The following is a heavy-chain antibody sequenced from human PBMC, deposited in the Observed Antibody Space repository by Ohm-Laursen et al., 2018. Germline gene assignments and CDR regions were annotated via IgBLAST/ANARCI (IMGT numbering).Heavy chain of an antibody. J-gene: IGHJ4*02. CDR2: IYWDDDK. V-gene: IGHV2-5*02. CDR1: GFSLSTSGMC. CDR3: AHTKHPGYYFDF. Sequence: TQTLTLTSTFSGFSLSTSGMCVGWIRQPPGKALEWLTLIYWDDDKRYSPSLKTRLTITKDTSKNQVVLTMTNMDPVDTATYSCAHTKHPGYYFDFWGQGTLVTVSS.